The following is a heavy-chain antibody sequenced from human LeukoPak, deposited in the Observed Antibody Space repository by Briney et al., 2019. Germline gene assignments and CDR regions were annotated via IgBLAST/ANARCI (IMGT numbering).Heavy chain of an antibody. CDR1: GFTFRNYA. D-gene: IGHD6-13*01. CDR2: ISDGGTST. V-gene: IGHV3-23*01. CDR3: AKDRGKAAAGWLDP. J-gene: IGHJ5*02. Sequence: GGSLRLSCAASGFTFRNYAMSWVRQAPGRGLEWVSAISDGGTSTFYADSVKGRFTISRDNSYNTLYLQMNTLRAEDTAIYYCAKDRGKAAAGWLDPWGQGTLVTVSS.